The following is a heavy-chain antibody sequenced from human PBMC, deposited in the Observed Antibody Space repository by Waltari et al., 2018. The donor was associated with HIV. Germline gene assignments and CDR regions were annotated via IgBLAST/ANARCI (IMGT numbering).Heavy chain of an antibody. Sequence: QVQLQESGPGLVKPSETLSLTCTVSGGSISSYYWSWIRQPPGKGLEGIGYIYYSGSTNYNPSLKSRVTISVDTSKNQFSLKLSSVTAADTAVYYCASSSPSYDFWSGYYGSYYGMDVWGQGTTVTVSS. D-gene: IGHD3-3*01. CDR1: GGSISSYY. CDR3: ASSSPSYDFWSGYYGSYYGMDV. CDR2: IYYSGST. V-gene: IGHV4-59*01. J-gene: IGHJ6*02.